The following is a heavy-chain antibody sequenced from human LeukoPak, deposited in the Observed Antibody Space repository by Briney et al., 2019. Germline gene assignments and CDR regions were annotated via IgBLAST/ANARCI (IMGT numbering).Heavy chain of an antibody. CDR1: GFTFSSYA. V-gene: IGHV3-30*09. Sequence: PGGSLRLSCAASGFTFSSYAMHWVRQAPGKGLEWVAVISYDGSNKYYADSVKGRFAISRDNSKNTLYLQMNSLRAEDTAVYYCARDGRIAVAGTGYYYYGMDVWGQGTTVTVSS. D-gene: IGHD6-19*01. CDR3: ARDGRIAVAGTGYYYYGMDV. J-gene: IGHJ6*02. CDR2: ISYDGSNK.